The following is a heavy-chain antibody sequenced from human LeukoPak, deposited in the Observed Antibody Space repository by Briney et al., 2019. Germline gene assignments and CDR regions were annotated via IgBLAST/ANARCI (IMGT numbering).Heavy chain of an antibody. V-gene: IGHV3-7*01. J-gene: IGHJ5*02. CDR1: GFTFSSYW. CDR2: IKQDGSEK. D-gene: IGHD2-2*01. Sequence: GGSLRLSCAASGFTFSSYWMSWVRQAPGKGLEWVANIKQDGSEKYYVGSVKGRFTISRDNAKNSLYLQMNSLRAEDTAVYYCARSLGYCSSTSCYPTGWFDPWGQGTLVTVSS. CDR3: ARSLGYCSSTSCYPTGWFDP.